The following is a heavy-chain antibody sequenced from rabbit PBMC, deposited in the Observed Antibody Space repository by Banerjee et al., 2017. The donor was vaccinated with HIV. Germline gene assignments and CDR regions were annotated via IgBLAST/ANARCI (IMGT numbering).Heavy chain of an antibody. V-gene: IGHV1S45*01. J-gene: IGHJ3*01. D-gene: IGHD1-1*01. CDR1: GFSFSNKYV. CDR3: VSDGIRTAYTCFVL. Sequence: QEQLVESGGDLVKPEGSLTLTCTASGFSFSNKYVMCWVRQAPGKGLEWIGCIHTNRGTYYASCVNGRFTKSPTSSTKVSLQMTSLTAADTATYFCVSDGIRTAYTCFVLWGQGTLVTVS. CDR2: IHTNRGT.